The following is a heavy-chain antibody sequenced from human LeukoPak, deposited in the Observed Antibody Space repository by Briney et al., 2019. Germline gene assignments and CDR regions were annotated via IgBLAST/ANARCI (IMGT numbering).Heavy chain of an antibody. D-gene: IGHD6-6*01. CDR1: GYTLTELS. CDR2: FDPEDGET. J-gene: IGHJ6*03. V-gene: IGHV1-24*01. Sequence: ASVKVSCKVSGYTLTELSMHWVRQAPGKGLEWMGGFDPEDGETIYAQKFQGRVTMTEDTSTDTAYMELSSLRSEDTAVYYCATVGDPRSIAARPNYYYYMDVWGKGTTVTVSS. CDR3: ATVGDPRSIAARPNYYYYMDV.